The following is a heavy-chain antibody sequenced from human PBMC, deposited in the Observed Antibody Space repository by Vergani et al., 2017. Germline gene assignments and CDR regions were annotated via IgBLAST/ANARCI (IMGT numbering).Heavy chain of an antibody. CDR1: GYTFTSYG. J-gene: IGHJ5*02. Sequence: QVQLVQSGAEVKKPGASVKVSCKASGYTFTSYGISWVRQAPGQGLEWMGWISAHNGNTNYAQKLQGSVTMTTDTSTSTAYMKLRSLRSDDTAVYYCARLGYSNGYWGWFDPWGQGTLVTVSS. CDR3: ARLGYSNGYWGWFDP. CDR2: ISAHNGNT. V-gene: IGHV1-18*01. D-gene: IGHD5-18*01.